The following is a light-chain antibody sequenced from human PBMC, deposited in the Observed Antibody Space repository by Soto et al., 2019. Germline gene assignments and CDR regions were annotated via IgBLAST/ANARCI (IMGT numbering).Light chain of an antibody. CDR3: DTWDTNTQV. CDR2: VEGSGNY. CDR1: SGHSSYI. V-gene: IGLV4-60*03. J-gene: IGLJ2*01. Sequence: QLVLTQSSSASASLGSSVKLTCTLSSGHSSYIIAWHQQQTGKAPRFLMTVEGSGNYNKGSGVPDRVSGSSAGADRYLTNSNLQSEDEATYYCDTWDTNTQVFGGGTKVTVL.